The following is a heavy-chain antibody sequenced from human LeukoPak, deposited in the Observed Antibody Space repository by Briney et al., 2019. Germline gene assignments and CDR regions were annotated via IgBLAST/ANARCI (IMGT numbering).Heavy chain of an antibody. CDR1: GFTFSSYG. J-gene: IGHJ4*02. D-gene: IGHD3-22*01. CDR2: IWYDGSNK. CDR3: ARDSAVLLAYDSSGSYDY. V-gene: IGHV3-33*01. Sequence: PGRSLGLSCAASGFTFSSYGMHWVRQAPGKGLEWVAVIWYDGSNKYYADSVKGRFTISRDNSKNTLYLQMNSLRAEDTAVYYCARDSAVLLAYDSSGSYDYWGQGTLVTVSS.